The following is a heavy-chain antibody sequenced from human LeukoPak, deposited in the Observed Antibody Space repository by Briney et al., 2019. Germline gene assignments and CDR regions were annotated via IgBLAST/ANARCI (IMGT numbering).Heavy chain of an antibody. D-gene: IGHD3-22*01. CDR2: IIPIFGTA. CDR1: GYTFTSYG. CDR3: ARDKRAYDSSGYYYWAPDY. Sequence: SVKVSCKASGYTFTSYGISWVRQAPGQGLEWMGGIIPIFGTANYAQKFQGRVTITADESTSTAYMELSSLRSEDTAVYYCARDKRAYDSSGYYYWAPDYWGQGTLVTVSS. J-gene: IGHJ4*02. V-gene: IGHV1-69*13.